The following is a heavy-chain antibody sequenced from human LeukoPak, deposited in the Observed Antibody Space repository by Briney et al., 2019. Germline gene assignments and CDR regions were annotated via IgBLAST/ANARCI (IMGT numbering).Heavy chain of an antibody. CDR1: GGSISSSSYY. D-gene: IGHD3-22*01. Sequence: SETLSLTCTVSGGSISSSSYYWGWLRQPPGKGRGWIGSIYYSGRTYYNPSLKSRVTISVDTSKNQFSLKLSSVTAADTAVYYCASPYYDSSGYDGYWGQGTLVTVSS. CDR2: IYYSGRT. V-gene: IGHV4-39*01. J-gene: IGHJ4*02. CDR3: ASPYYDSSGYDGY.